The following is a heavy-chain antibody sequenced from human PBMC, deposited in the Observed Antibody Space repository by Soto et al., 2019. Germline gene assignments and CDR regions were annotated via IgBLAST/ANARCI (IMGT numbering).Heavy chain of an antibody. Sequence: QVQLQQWGAGLLKPSETLSLTCAVYGGSFSGYYWSWIRQPPGKGLEWIGEINHSGSTNYNPSLKSRVTISVDTSKNQFSLKLSSVTAADTAVYYCARAGLVSRTNWFDPWGQGTLVTVSS. CDR3: ARAGLVSRTNWFDP. V-gene: IGHV4-34*01. CDR1: GGSFSGYY. CDR2: INHSGST. D-gene: IGHD6-19*01. J-gene: IGHJ5*02.